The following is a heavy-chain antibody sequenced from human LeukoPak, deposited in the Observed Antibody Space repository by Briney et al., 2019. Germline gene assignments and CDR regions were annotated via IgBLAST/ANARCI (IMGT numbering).Heavy chain of an antibody. Sequence: SETLSLTCTVSGGSISSYYWSWIRQPPGKGLEWIGYVYYSGGTNYNPSLKSRVTISVDTSKNQFSLKLSSVTAADTAVYYCAREDGLRRFDPWGQGTLVTVSS. CDR2: VYYSGGT. CDR1: GGSISSYY. CDR3: AREDGLRRFDP. J-gene: IGHJ5*02. V-gene: IGHV4-59*01. D-gene: IGHD5-12*01.